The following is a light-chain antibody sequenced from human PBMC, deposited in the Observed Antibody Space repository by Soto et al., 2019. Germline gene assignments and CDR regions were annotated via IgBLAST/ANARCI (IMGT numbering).Light chain of an antibody. CDR1: QSLVYTDGDTY. CDR2: RVS. J-gene: IGKJ2*01. CDR3: MQGTHWPPYT. Sequence: DVVVTQSPLSLPVTLGRPASISCRSRQSLVYTDGDTYLNWFQQRPGQTPRRIIYRVSNRGSGVPDRFSGSGSVTDFTLKISRVEAEDVGVSYCMQGTHWPPYTFGQGTKLEIK. V-gene: IGKV2-30*01.